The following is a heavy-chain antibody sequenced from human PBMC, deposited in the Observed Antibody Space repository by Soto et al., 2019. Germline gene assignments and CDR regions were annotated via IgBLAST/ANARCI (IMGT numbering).Heavy chain of an antibody. Sequence: WGSLRLSCAASGFTFDDYTIHWVRQAPGKGLEWVSLISWDGGSTYYADSVKGRFTISRDNSKNSLYLQMNSLRTEDTALYYCEKDEGAWLADAFDSWGQGKMVTVS. V-gene: IGHV3-43*01. J-gene: IGHJ3*02. CDR3: EKDEGAWLADAFDS. CDR1: GFTFDDYT. CDR2: ISWDGGST. D-gene: IGHD6-19*01.